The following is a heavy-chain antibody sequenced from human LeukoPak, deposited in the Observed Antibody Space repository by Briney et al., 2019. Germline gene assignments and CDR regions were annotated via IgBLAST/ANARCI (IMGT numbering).Heavy chain of an antibody. V-gene: IGHV1-46*01. CDR1: GYTFTSYD. J-gene: IGHJ4*02. D-gene: IGHD5-24*01. CDR3: ARRRDGYRPFDY. Sequence: ASVRVSCKASGYTFTSYDMHWVRQAPGQGLEWMGIINPSGGSTSYAQKFQGRVTMTRDTSTSTVYMELSSLRSEDTAVYYCARRRDGYRPFDYWGQGTLVTVSS. CDR2: INPSGGST.